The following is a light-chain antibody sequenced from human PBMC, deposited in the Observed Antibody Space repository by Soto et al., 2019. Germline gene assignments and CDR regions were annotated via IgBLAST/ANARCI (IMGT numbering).Light chain of an antibody. CDR2: GVS. Sequence: QSALTQPASVSGSPGQSITISCTGTISDIGGHNFVSWYQQYPGKAPKLIMYGVSARPSGVSDRLSGSRSGNTASLTISGLQAEDEADYYCSSYTASTTYVFGTGTKVTVL. V-gene: IGLV2-14*01. J-gene: IGLJ1*01. CDR1: ISDIGGHNF. CDR3: SSYTASTTYV.